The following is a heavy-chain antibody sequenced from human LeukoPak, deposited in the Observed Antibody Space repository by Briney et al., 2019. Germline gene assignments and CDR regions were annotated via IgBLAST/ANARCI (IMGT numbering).Heavy chain of an antibody. D-gene: IGHD2-2*01. CDR2: ISYDGSNK. CDR1: GGTFSSYA. V-gene: IGHV3-30-3*01. J-gene: IGHJ6*02. CDR3: ARGLFPIVVVPAAMDV. Sequence: SCKASGGTFSSYAMHWVRQAPGKGLEWVAVISYDGSNKYYADSVKGRFTISRDNSKNTLYLQMNSLRAEDTAVYYCARGLFPIVVVPAAMDVWGQGTTVTVSS.